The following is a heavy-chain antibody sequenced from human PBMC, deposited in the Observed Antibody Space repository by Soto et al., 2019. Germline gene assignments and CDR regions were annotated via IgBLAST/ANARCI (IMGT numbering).Heavy chain of an antibody. CDR2: INHSGST. CDR1: GGSFSGYY. Sequence: SETLSLTCAVYGGSFSGYYWSWIHQPPGKGLEWIGEINHSGSTNYNPSLKSRVTISVDTSKNQFSLKLSSVTAADTAVYYCAGTTSHYWYYMDVWGKGTTVTVSS. D-gene: IGHD1-7*01. V-gene: IGHV4-34*01. CDR3: AGTTSHYWYYMDV. J-gene: IGHJ6*03.